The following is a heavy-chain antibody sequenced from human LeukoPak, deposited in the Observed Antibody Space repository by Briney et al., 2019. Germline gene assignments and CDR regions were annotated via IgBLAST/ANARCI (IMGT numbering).Heavy chain of an antibody. CDR2: IYTSGST. V-gene: IGHV4-38-2*02. J-gene: IGHJ5*02. CDR1: GYSISSGYY. D-gene: IGHD3-10*01. CDR3: ASNYGSGSYLGWFDP. Sequence: PSETLSLTCTVSGYSISSGYYWGWIRQPAGKGLEWIGRIYTSGSTNYNPSLKSRVTISVDTSKNQFSLKLSSVTAADTAVYYCASNYGSGSYLGWFDPWGQGTLVTVSS.